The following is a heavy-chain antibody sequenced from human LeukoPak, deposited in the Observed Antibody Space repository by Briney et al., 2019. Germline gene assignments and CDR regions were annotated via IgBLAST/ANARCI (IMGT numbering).Heavy chain of an antibody. J-gene: IGHJ4*02. D-gene: IGHD2-15*01. CDR1: GGSFSGYY. Sequence: SETLSLTCAVYGGSFSGYYWSWIRQPPGKGLEWIGEINHSGSTNYNPSLKSRVTISVDTSKNQFSLKLSSVTAADTAVYYCARETLWCSGGSCYHYFDYWGQGTLVTVSS. CDR2: INHSGST. CDR3: ARETLWCSGGSCYHYFDY. V-gene: IGHV4-34*01.